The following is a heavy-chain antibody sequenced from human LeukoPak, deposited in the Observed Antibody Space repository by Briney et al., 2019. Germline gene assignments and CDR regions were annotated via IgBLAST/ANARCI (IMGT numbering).Heavy chain of an antibody. CDR3: AKAYSSGWACFDY. D-gene: IGHD6-19*01. CDR1: GFIFSNYV. V-gene: IGHV3-23*01. CDR2: ITGSGGST. Sequence: GGSLRLSCTASGFIFSNYVMCWVRQAPGKGLEWVSSITGSGGSTYYADSVRGRFTISRDNSKNSLYLQMNSLSAEDTAEYYCAKAYSSGWACFDYWGQGALVTVSA. J-gene: IGHJ4*02.